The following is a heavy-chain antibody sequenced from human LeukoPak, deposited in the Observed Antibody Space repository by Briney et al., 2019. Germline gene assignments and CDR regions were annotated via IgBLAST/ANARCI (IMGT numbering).Heavy chain of an antibody. V-gene: IGHV3-30*18. CDR1: GFTFSSYG. CDR3: AKDLNYDFWRGLGN. D-gene: IGHD3-3*01. Sequence: PGGSLRLSCAVSGFTFSSYGMHWVRQAPGKGLEWMAVISYDGTNKYYADSVKGRFTISRDNSKNTLYLQMNSLRAEDTAVYYCAKDLNYDFWRGLGNWSQGTLVTVSS. J-gene: IGHJ4*02. CDR2: ISYDGTNK.